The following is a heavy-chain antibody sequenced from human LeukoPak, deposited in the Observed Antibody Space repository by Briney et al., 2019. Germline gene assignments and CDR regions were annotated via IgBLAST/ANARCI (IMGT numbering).Heavy chain of an antibody. CDR1: GHTFTSYG. V-gene: IGHV1-18*01. CDR2: ISAYNGNT. D-gene: IGHD1-26*01. J-gene: IGHJ4*02. Sequence: ASVKVSCKASGHTFTSYGISWVRQAPGQGPEWMGWISAYNGNTNYAQKPQGRGTMTRDTSISAAYMDLSRLRSDDTAVYYCARGSSLLSGSYYVWGQGTLVTVSS. CDR3: ARGSSLLSGSYYV.